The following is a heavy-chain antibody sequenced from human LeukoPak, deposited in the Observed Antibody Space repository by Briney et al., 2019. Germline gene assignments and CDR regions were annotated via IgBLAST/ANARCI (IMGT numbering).Heavy chain of an antibody. CDR2: ISGSGSTI. D-gene: IGHD3-10*01. Sequence: PGGSLRLSCAASGFNFSDYYMSWIRQAPGKGLEWVSYISGSGSTIYYADSVKGRFTISRDNAKNSLYLQMNSLRAEDTAVYYCARERGSGSSFDYWGQGTLVTVSS. J-gene: IGHJ4*02. CDR1: GFNFSDYY. CDR3: ARERGSGSSFDY. V-gene: IGHV3-11*04.